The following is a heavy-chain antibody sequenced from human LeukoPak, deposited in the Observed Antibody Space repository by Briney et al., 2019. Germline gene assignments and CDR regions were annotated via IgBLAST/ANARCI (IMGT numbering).Heavy chain of an antibody. CDR1: GFTFSAYA. D-gene: IGHD6-19*01. V-gene: IGHV3-30*03. J-gene: IGHJ4*02. CDR2: ISYDGNNT. Sequence: GGSLRLSCGASGFTFSAYAMTWVRQAPGKGLEWVAIISYDGNNTYYADSVKGRFTISRDNSKNTLYLQMNSRRVEDTAVYYWSGGWYLVDYWGRGTLVSVSS. CDR3: SGGWYLVDY.